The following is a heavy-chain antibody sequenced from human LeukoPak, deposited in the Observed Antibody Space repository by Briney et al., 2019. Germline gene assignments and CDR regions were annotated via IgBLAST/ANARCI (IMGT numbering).Heavy chain of an antibody. CDR1: GGSISSYY. Sequence: PSETLSLTCTVSGGSISSYYWSWIRQPPGKGLEWIGYIYYSGSTYYNPSLKSRVTISVDTSKNQFSLKLSSVTAADTAVYYCARDYKKVGRKNYYDTEWSPTGAFDIWGQGTMVTVSS. CDR3: ARDYKKVGRKNYYDTEWSPTGAFDI. J-gene: IGHJ3*02. V-gene: IGHV4-59*12. CDR2: IYYSGST. D-gene: IGHD3-22*01.